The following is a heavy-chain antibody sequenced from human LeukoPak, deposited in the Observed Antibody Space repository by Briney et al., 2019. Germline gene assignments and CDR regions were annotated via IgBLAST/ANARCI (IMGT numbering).Heavy chain of an antibody. CDR2: IWYDGSNK. CDR1: GFTFRNHG. D-gene: IGHD6-19*01. J-gene: IGHJ4*02. V-gene: IGHV3-33*01. CDR3: ARDRSVDYFDY. Sequence: VRTLRLSCAASGFTFRNHGMHWVREAPGKALEWVAVIWYDGSNKYYADSVKGRFTVSRDNSKNTLYLQMNSLRAEDTAVYYCARDRSVDYFDYWGQGILVTVSS.